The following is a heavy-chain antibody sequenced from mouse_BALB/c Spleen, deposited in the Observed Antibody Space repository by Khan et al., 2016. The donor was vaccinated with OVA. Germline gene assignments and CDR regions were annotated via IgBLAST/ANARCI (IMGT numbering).Heavy chain of an antibody. J-gene: IGHJ3*01. CDR2: VSSLAYNF. CDR3: ARGGKGGFAY. Sequence: EVELVESGGGLVQPGGSRKLSCAASGFTFSDYGMAWVRQAPGKGPEWVAFVSSLAYNFYYADTVTGRFTISRENAKNTLYREMSSLRSEDTAMYYCARGGKGGFAYWGQGTLVTVSA. CDR1: GFTFSDYG. V-gene: IGHV5-15*02.